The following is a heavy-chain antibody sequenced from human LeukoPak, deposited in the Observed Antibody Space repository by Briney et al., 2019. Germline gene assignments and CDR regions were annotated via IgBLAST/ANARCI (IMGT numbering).Heavy chain of an antibody. D-gene: IGHD3-10*01. J-gene: IGHJ4*02. Sequence: GGSLRLSCAASGFTFSSYSMNWVRQAPGKGLEWVSSISSSSSYIYYADSVKGRFTVSRDNAKNSLYLLMNSLRAEDTAVYYCARGQGSAISSGVYYWGQGTLVTVSS. CDR2: ISSSSSYI. CDR3: ARGQGSAISSGVYY. V-gene: IGHV3-21*01. CDR1: GFTFSSYS.